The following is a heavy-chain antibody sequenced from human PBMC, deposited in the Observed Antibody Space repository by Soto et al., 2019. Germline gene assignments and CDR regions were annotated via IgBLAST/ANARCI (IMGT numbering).Heavy chain of an antibody. Sequence: SETLSLTCAVYVGSFSGYYWSWIRQPPGKGLEWIGEINHSGSTNYNPSLKSRVTISVDTSKNQFSLKLSSVTAADTAVYYCARGWQLPWVRYYYYYMDVWGKGTTVTVSS. CDR2: INHSGST. V-gene: IGHV4-34*01. CDR3: ARGWQLPWVRYYYYYMDV. J-gene: IGHJ6*03. D-gene: IGHD2-15*01. CDR1: VGSFSGYY.